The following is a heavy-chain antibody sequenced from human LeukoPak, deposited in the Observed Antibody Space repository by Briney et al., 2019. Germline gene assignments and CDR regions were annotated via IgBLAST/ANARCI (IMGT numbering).Heavy chain of an antibody. CDR1: GFTFSSYA. Sequence: PGGSLRLSCAASGFTFSSYAMHWVRQAPGKGLEWVAVISYDGSNKYYADSVKGRFTISRDNSKNTLYLQMNSLRAEDTAVYYCANYLQGDGYNWGAFDIWGQGTMVTVSS. V-gene: IGHV3-30*04. CDR2: ISYDGSNK. D-gene: IGHD5-24*01. CDR3: ANYLQGDGYNWGAFDI. J-gene: IGHJ3*02.